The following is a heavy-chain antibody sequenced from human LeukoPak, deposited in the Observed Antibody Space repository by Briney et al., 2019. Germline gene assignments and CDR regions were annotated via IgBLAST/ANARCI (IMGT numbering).Heavy chain of an antibody. V-gene: IGHV3-23*01. CDR1: GFTFSTYA. CDR3: ARGPSGYHNT. Sequence: PGGSLRLSCAASGFTFSTYAMNWVRHTPGKGLEWVSSIVGSGGSTYYADSVKGRFTISRDNSKNTLYLQMNSLRAEDTAVYYCARGPSGYHNTGGQGTLVTVSS. J-gene: IGHJ4*02. D-gene: IGHD5-12*01. CDR2: IVGSGGST.